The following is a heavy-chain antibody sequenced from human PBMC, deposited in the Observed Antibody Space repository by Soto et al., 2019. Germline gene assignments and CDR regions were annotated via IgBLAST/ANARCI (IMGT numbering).Heavy chain of an antibody. CDR2: ISSSSSTI. V-gene: IGHV3-48*02. CDR3: ARESRFLEWLSLNWFDP. J-gene: IGHJ5*02. CDR1: GFTFSSYS. Sequence: SLRLSCAASGFTFSSYSMNWVRQAPGKGLEWVSYISSSSSTIYYADSVKGRFTISRDNAKNLLYLQMNSLRDEDTVVYYCARESRFLEWLSLNWFDPWGQGTLVTVSS. D-gene: IGHD3-3*01.